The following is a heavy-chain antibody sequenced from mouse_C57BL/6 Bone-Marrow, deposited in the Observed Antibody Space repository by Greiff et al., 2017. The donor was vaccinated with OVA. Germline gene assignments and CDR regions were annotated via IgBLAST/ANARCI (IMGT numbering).Heavy chain of an antibody. Sequence: VQLQQSGAELARPGASVKMSCKASGYTFTSYTMHWVKQRPGQGLEWIGYINPSSGYTKYNQKFKDKATLTADKSSSTAYMQLSSLTSEDSAVYYCASFYKTGMDYWGQGTSVTVSS. CDR1: GYTFTSYT. D-gene: IGHD1-3*01. CDR3: ASFYKTGMDY. J-gene: IGHJ4*01. V-gene: IGHV1-4*01. CDR2: INPSSGYT.